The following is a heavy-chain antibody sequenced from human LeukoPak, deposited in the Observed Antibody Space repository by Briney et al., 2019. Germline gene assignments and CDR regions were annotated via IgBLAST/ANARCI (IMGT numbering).Heavy chain of an antibody. V-gene: IGHV4-38-2*02. D-gene: IGHD2-15*01. J-gene: IGHJ6*03. CDR2: IYLSGST. CDR3: ARGVYCSGGSCYSTRSGYYYYMDV. CDR1: GYSISSGYY. Sequence: SETLSLTCTVSGYSISSGYYWGWIRQPPGKGLEWIGSIYLSGSTNYTPDLKSRVTISVDTSKNQFSLKLSSVSSAVTAVYYCARGVYCSGGSCYSTRSGYYYYMDVWGKGTTVTVSS.